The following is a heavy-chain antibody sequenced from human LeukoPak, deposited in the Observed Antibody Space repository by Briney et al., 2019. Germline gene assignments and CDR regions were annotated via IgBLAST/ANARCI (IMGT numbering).Heavy chain of an antibody. CDR2: INPNSGGT. V-gene: IGHV1-2*02. D-gene: IGHD3-9*01. CDR1: GYTFTDYY. Sequence: ASVTVSSKASGYTFTDYYMHWVRQAPGQGLEWMGWINPNSGGTNYAQKFQGRVTITRDTSISTAYMELSTLRSDDTAVYYCARKYDILTGYANWFDHWGQGTLVTVSS. J-gene: IGHJ5*02. CDR3: ARKYDILTGYANWFDH.